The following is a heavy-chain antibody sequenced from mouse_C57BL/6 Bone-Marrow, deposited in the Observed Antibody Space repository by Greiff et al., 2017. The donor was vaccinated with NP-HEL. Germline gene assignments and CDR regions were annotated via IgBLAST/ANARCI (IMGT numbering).Heavy chain of an antibody. CDR3: ARRTTVVGYFDV. CDR2: ISSGSSTI. V-gene: IGHV5-17*01. CDR1: GFTFSDYG. Sequence: EVMLVESGGGLVKPGGSLKLSCAASGFTFSDYGMHWVRQAPEKGLEWVAYISSGSSTIYYADTVKGRFTISRDNAKNTLFLQMTSLRSEDTAMYYCARRTTVVGYFDVWGTGTTVTVSS. D-gene: IGHD1-1*01. J-gene: IGHJ1*03.